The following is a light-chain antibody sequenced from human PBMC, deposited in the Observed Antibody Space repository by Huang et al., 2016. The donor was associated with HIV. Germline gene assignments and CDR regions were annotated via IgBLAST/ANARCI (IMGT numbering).Light chain of an antibody. CDR2: SAS. CDR1: PGVDNY. CDR3: QQYYTFPWT. J-gene: IGKJ1*01. V-gene: IGKV1D-8*02. Sequence: AIGMSHPPSFPPASTGDRVTINCRLSPGVDNYLAWFQQKPGKAPKLLISSASPLHGGVPSRFNGSGSGTDFTLTISRLQSDDFANYYCQQYYTFPWTFGQGTKVDIK.